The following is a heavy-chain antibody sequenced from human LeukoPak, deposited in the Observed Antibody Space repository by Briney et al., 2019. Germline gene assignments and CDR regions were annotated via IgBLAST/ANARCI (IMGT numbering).Heavy chain of an antibody. Sequence: GGSLRLSCAASGFTLSRHHMDWVRQAPGKGLVWVANIKQDGSGKNYVDSVKGRFTVSRDNAKNSLYLQMNSLRAEDTAVYYCARDSGGSLDCGGQGTLVTVSS. J-gene: IGHJ4*02. CDR2: IKQDGSGK. CDR1: GFTLSRHH. V-gene: IGHV3-7*01. CDR3: ARDSGGSLDC. D-gene: IGHD2-15*01.